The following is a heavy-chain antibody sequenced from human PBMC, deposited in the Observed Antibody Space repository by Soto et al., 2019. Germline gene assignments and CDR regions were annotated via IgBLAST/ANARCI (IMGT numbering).Heavy chain of an antibody. CDR1: GGSISSYY. V-gene: IGHV4-59*13. CDR3: ARGGSTWLEYFQH. CDR2: IYASGST. J-gene: IGHJ1*01. D-gene: IGHD6-13*01. Sequence: SETLSLTGTVSGGSISSYYWSWIRQPPGEGLEWIGYIYASGSTNYNPSLKSRITISVDTSKNQFSLKLSSVTAADTAVYYCARGGSTWLEYFQHWGQGTLVTVSS.